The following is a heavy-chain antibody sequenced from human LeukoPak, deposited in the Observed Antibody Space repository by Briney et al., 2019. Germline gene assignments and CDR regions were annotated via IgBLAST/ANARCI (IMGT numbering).Heavy chain of an antibody. Sequence: SETLSLTCTVSGGSISSYYWSWIRQPPGKGLEWIGYIYYSGSTNYNPSLKSRVTISVDTSKNQFSLKLSSVTAADTAVYYRARGAAAGTHWGQGTLVTVSS. V-gene: IGHV4-59*01. CDR2: IYYSGST. CDR1: GGSISSYY. J-gene: IGHJ4*02. CDR3: ARGAAAGTH. D-gene: IGHD6-13*01.